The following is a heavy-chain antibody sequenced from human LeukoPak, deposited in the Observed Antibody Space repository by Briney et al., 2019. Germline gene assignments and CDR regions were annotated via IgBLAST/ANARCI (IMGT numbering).Heavy chain of an antibody. CDR1: GGSISSYY. V-gene: IGHV4-59*12. CDR2: IYYSGST. CDR3: ARERGYCSSTSCYTEYDY. Sequence: PSETPSLTCTVSGGSISSYYWSWIRQPPGKGLEWIGYIYYSGSTNYNPSLKSRVTISVDTSKNQFSLKLSSVTAADTAVYYCARERGYCSSTSCYTEYDYWGQGTLVTVSS. J-gene: IGHJ4*02. D-gene: IGHD2-2*02.